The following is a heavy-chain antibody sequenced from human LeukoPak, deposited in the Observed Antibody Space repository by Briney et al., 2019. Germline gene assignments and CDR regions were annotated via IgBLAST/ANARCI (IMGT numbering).Heavy chain of an antibody. CDR2: INTNTGNP. D-gene: IGHD3-10*01. CDR3: AREMYYYGSGPKNY. V-gene: IGHV7-4-1*02. Sequence: GASVKVSCKASGYTFTTYPMNWVRQAPGQGLEWMGWINTNTGNPTYAQGFTGRFVFSLDTSVSTAYLQISSLKAEDTAVYYCAREMYYYGSGPKNYWGQGTLVTVSS. CDR1: GYTFTTYP. J-gene: IGHJ4*02.